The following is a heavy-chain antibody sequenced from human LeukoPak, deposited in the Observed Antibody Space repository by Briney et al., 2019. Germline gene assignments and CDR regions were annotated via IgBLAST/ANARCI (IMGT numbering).Heavy chain of an antibody. CDR1: GYTFTGYY. Sequence: GASVKVSCKASGYTFTGYYMHWVRQAPGQGLEWMGWINPNSGGTNYAQKFQGRVTMTRDTSISTAYMELSRLRSADTAVYYCARHSSSWYILGYFDYWGQGTLVTVSS. J-gene: IGHJ4*02. CDR2: INPNSGGT. D-gene: IGHD6-13*01. V-gene: IGHV1-2*02. CDR3: ARHSSSWYILGYFDY.